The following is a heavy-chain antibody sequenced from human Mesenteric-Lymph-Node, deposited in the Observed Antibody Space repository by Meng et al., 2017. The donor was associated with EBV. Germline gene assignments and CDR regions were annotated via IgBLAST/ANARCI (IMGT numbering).Heavy chain of an antibody. D-gene: IGHD3-9*01. CDR1: GYTFTNYA. J-gene: IGHJ5*02. CDR3: TRFDWLAHH. V-gene: IGHV7-4-1*02. Sequence: QVQLVQAGSELKKPGASVKVSCKASGYTFTNYAINWVRQAPGQGLEWMGRINTNIGNSMYAQGFTGRFVFSLDTSVSTAYLQISSLKTEDTAVYYCTRFDWLAHHWGQGTLVTVSS. CDR2: INTNIGNS.